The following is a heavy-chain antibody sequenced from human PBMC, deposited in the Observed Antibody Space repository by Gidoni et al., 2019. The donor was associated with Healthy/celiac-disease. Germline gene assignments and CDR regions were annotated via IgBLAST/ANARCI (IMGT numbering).Heavy chain of an antibody. J-gene: IGHJ6*02. CDR1: GGSFSGYY. V-gene: IGHV4-34*01. Sequence: QVQLQQWGAGLLKPSETLSLTCAVYGGSFSGYYWSWIRQPPGKGLEWIGEINHSGSTNYNPSLKSRVTISVDTSKNQFSLKLSSVTAADTAVYYCASAAAAAPYYYYGMDVWGQGTTVTVSS. CDR3: ASAAAAAPYYYYGMDV. CDR2: INHSGST. D-gene: IGHD6-13*01.